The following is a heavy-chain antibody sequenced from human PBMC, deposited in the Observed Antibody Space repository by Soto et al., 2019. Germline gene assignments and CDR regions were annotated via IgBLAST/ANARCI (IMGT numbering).Heavy chain of an antibody. J-gene: IGHJ4*02. CDR3: ATRNPPYFYGLFDY. V-gene: IGHV3-15*07. D-gene: IGHD3-10*01. CDR1: GFTFSNAW. CDR2: IKSNTDGGTT. Sequence: EVQLVESGGGLVKPGGSLRLSCAASGFTFSNAWMNWVRQAPGKRLEWVGRIKSNTDGGTTDYGAPVKGRFIISRDDSKNTLYLQMNSLKIEDTAVYYCATRNPPYFYGLFDYWGQGALVTVSS.